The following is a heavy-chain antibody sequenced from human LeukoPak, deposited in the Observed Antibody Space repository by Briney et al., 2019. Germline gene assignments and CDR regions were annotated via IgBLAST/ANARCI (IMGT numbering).Heavy chain of an antibody. CDR2: ISSDGNNK. V-gene: IGHV3-30*18. D-gene: IGHD3-3*01. Sequence: PGGSLRLSCAASGXTFSSSVMHWVRQAPGKGLEWVAGISSDGNNKYYGDSVKGRFTISRDNSKNTLYLQMNSLRAEDTAVYYCAKVRVYYDFWSGLDYWGQGTLVTVSS. J-gene: IGHJ4*02. CDR1: GXTFSSSV. CDR3: AKVRVYYDFWSGLDY.